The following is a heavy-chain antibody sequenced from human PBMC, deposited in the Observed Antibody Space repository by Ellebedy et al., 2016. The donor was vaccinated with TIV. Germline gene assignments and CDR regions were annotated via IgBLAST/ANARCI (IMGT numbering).Heavy chain of an antibody. CDR3: ARDGRYGDYRSPTHAFEI. V-gene: IGHV3-23*01. D-gene: IGHD4-17*01. J-gene: IGHJ3*02. Sequence: GESLKISCGASGFSFRSYWMTWVRQAPGKGLEWVSAISRSGGITYYADSVKGRFTISRDNSKNTLYLQMNSLRIEDTAVYYCARDGRYGDYRSPTHAFEIWGQGTTVTVSS. CDR2: ISRSGGIT. CDR1: GFSFRSYW.